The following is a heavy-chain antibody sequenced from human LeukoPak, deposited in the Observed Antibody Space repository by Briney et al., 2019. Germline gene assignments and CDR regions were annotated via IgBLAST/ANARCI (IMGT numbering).Heavy chain of an antibody. Sequence: PGGSLRLSCAASGFTFSSYSMNWVRQAPGKGLEWVSSISSSSSYIYYADSVKGRFTISRDNAKNSLYLQMNSLRAEDTAVYYCARPYCSSTSCPLGYWGQGTLVTVSS. CDR1: GFTFSSYS. J-gene: IGHJ4*02. CDR3: ARPYCSSTSCPLGY. CDR2: ISSSSSYI. V-gene: IGHV3-21*01. D-gene: IGHD2-2*01.